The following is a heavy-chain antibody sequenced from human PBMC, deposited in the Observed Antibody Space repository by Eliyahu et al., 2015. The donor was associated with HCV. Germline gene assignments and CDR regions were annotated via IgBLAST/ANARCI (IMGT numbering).Heavy chain of an antibody. CDR2: TSHDGSRE. CDR3: VKERDFFGSGIYYTNSDY. V-gene: IGHV3-30*18. CDR1: GFTFSIFX. J-gene: IGHJ4*02. D-gene: IGHD3-10*01. Sequence: QVQLVESGGGVXQPGRSLRLSCEASGFTFSIFXMQWVRQAXGKGLEWVAVTSHDGSREYYADSVKXRFTISRDNSRNTLYXQMNSLRPEDTAVYYCVKERDFFGSGIYYTNSDYWGQGTLVTVSS.